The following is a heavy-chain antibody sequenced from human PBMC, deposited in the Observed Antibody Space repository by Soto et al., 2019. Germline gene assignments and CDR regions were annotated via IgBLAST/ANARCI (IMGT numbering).Heavy chain of an antibody. V-gene: IGHV4-39*01. CDR2: LYFRGAT. CDR1: GGSITNTNYH. D-gene: IGHD2-21*02. Sequence: SETLSLTCSVSGGSITNTNYHWGWIRQAPGKGLEWIGTLYFRGATDYNPSLQSRVTISADTSKNQISLHLSSVTAADTAVYYCFGVLAATLDYWGQGARVTVSS. CDR3: FGVLAATLDY. J-gene: IGHJ4*01.